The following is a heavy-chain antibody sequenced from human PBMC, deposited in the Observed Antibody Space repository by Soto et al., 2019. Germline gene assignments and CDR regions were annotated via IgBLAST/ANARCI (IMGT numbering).Heavy chain of an antibody. CDR2: ISSSSSTI. D-gene: IGHD4-17*01. J-gene: IGHJ6*03. CDR3: ARDPAVTTYSHYYYMDV. V-gene: IGHV3-48*01. CDR1: GFTFSSYS. Sequence: PGGSLRLSCAASGFTFSSYSMNWVRKAPGKGLEWVSYISSSSSTIYYADSVKGRFTISRDNAKNSLYLQMNSLRAEDTAVYYCARDPAVTTYSHYYYMDVWGKGTTVTVSS.